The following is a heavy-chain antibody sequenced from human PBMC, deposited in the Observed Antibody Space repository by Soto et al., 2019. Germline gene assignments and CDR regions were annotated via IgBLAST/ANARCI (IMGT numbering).Heavy chain of an antibody. D-gene: IGHD3-10*01. V-gene: IGHV1-69*01. J-gene: IGHJ6*02. CDR2: IIPIFGTA. Sequence: QVQLVQSGAEVKKPGSSVKVSCKASGGTFSSYAISWVRQAPGQGLEWMGGIIPIFGTANYAQKFQGRVTITADESTSTAYMELSGLRSEDTAVYYCARALLSRDYYGMDVWGQGTTVTVSS. CDR3: ARALLSRDYYGMDV. CDR1: GGTFSSYA.